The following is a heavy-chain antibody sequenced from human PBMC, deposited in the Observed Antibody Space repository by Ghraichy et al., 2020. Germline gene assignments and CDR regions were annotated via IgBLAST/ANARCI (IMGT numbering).Heavy chain of an antibody. J-gene: IGHJ3*02. CDR3: ARDRGQQLVPYAFDI. V-gene: IGHV1-69*04. CDR1: GGTFSSYA. D-gene: IGHD6-6*01. CDR2: IIPILGIA. Sequence: SVKVSCKASGGTFSSYAISWVRQAPGQGLEWMGRIIPILGIANYAQKFQGRVTITADKSTSTAYMELSNLRSEDTAVYYCARDRGQQLVPYAFDIWGQGTMVTVSS.